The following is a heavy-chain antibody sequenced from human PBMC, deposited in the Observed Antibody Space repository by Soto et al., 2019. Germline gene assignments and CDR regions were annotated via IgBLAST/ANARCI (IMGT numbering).Heavy chain of an antibody. D-gene: IGHD3-3*01. V-gene: IGHV3-30*18. J-gene: IGHJ4*02. Sequence: QVQLVESGGGVVQPGRSLRLSCAASGFTFSSYGMHWVRQAPGKGLEWVAVISYDGSNKYYADSVKGRFTISRDNSKNTLYLQMTSLRAEDTAVYYCAKDPSSGILEWLSLDYWGQGTLVTVSS. CDR2: ISYDGSNK. CDR1: GFTFSSYG. CDR3: AKDPSSGILEWLSLDY.